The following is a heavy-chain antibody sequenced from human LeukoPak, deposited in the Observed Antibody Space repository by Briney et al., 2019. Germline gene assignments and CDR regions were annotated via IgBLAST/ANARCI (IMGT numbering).Heavy chain of an antibody. CDR3: ARGDGYNDAEYLQH. J-gene: IGHJ1*01. Sequence: GRSLRLSCAASGFTFSSYGMNWVRQAPGKGLEWVAVIWYDGSNKYYGVSVKGRFTIARDNSKKTLYLQMNSLRVEDTAVYYCARGDGYNDAEYLQHWGQGTLVTVS. CDR1: GFTFSSYG. CDR2: IWYDGSNK. V-gene: IGHV3-33*01. D-gene: IGHD5-24*01.